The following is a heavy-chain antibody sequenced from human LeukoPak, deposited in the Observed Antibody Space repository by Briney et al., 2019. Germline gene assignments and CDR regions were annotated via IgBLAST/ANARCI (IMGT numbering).Heavy chain of an antibody. CDR1: GGSISSYF. CDR3: ARELLWFGDLSVFHRNTYYMDV. V-gene: IGHV4-4*07. CDR2: IYTSGST. J-gene: IGHJ6*03. D-gene: IGHD3-10*01. Sequence: SETLSLTCTVSGGSISSYFCGWIRQPAGKGLEWIGRIYTSGSTNYNPSLKSRVTMSVDTSKNQFSLKLSSVTAADTAVYYCARELLWFGDLSVFHRNTYYMDVWGKGTTVTVSS.